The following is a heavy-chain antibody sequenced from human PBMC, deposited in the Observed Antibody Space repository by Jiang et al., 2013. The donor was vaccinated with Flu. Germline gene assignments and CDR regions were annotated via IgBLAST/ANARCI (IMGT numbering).Heavy chain of an antibody. D-gene: IGHD7-27*01. CDR2: INAGNGNT. J-gene: IGHJ4*02. Sequence: AMHWVRQAPGQRLEWMGWINAGNGNTKYSQKFQGRVAITRDTSANTAYMELSSLRSEDTALYYCARGGVDKWGYFDYWGQGTLVTVSS. CDR3: ARGGVDKWGYFDY. CDR1: A. V-gene: IGHV1-3*01.